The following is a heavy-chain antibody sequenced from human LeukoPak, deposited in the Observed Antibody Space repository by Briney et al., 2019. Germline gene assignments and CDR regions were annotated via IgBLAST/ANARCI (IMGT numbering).Heavy chain of an antibody. V-gene: IGHV3-7*01. CDR3: ARDGGYTYGIYYYYCMDV. CDR2: IKQDGSEK. Sequence: RGGSLRLSCAVSGFTFSSYWMTCVRQAPGEGLEWVANIKQDGSEKYYVDSVKGRFTISRDNAKNSLYLQMNSRRAEDTAVYYCARDGGYTYGIYYYYCMDVWGKGTTVTVSS. J-gene: IGHJ6*03. CDR1: GFTFSSYW. D-gene: IGHD5-18*01.